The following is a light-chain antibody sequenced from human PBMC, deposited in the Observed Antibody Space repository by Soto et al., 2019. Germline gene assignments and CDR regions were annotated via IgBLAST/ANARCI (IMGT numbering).Light chain of an antibody. J-gene: IGKJ1*01. CDR2: DAS. V-gene: IGKV1-5*01. CDR1: QSVSYF. CDR3: QHYNNYLSWT. Sequence: DVHMSQCPSTLSESVGDRVTITCRASQSVSYFLAWYQQRPGKAPKLLMYDASRLTSGVPSRFSGSGSGTEFTLSISSLQPDDFATYYCQHYNNYLSWTFGQGTKVDIK.